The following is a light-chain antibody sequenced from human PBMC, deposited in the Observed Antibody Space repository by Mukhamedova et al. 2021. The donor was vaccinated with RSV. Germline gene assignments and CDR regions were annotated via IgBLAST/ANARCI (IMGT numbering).Light chain of an antibody. V-gene: IGKV1-5*03. CDR3: QQYNSYPYS. Sequence: WYQRRVHGKAPKLLIYKASSLESGVPSRFSGSGPGTEFTLTISSLQPDDFATYYCQQYNSYPYSFGQGTKLEIK. J-gene: IGKJ2*03. CDR2: KAS.